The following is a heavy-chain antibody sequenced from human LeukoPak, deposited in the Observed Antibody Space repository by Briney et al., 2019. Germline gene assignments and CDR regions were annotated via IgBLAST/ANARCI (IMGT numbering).Heavy chain of an antibody. V-gene: IGHV3-30*18. CDR3: AKDGRWLQYYFDY. CDR1: GLTFSSYG. J-gene: IGHJ4*02. D-gene: IGHD5-24*01. Sequence: GRSLRLSCAASGLTFSSYGMHWVRQAPGKGLEWVAVISYDGSNKYYADPVKGRFTISRDNSKNTLYLRMNSLRAEDTAVYYCAKDGRWLQYYFDYWGQGTLVTVSS. CDR2: ISYDGSNK.